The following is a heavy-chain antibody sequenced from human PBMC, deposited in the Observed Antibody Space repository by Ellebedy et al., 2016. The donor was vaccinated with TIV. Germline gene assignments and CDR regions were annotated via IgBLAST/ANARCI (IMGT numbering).Heavy chain of an antibody. V-gene: IGHV3-21*01. CDR1: GFFFSDYC. CDR3: AKEWFYYDSSGYYGAPLFY. Sequence: GESLKISXSASGFFFSDYCMNWVRQAPGKGLEWVSSISSGSTYIFYADSVKGRFTISRDNPTDSLYLQMNSLRAEDTAVYYCAKEWFYYDSSGYYGAPLFYWGQGTLVTVSS. CDR2: ISSGSTYI. D-gene: IGHD3-22*01. J-gene: IGHJ4*02.